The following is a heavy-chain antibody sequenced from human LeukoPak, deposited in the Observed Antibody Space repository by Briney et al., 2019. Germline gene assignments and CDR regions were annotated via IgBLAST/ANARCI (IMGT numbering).Heavy chain of an antibody. CDR1: GGSISSYY. V-gene: IGHV4-34*01. J-gene: IGHJ5*02. D-gene: IGHD5-18*01. CDR2: INHSGST. CDR3: ARRSGYSYRRYPPFEPWFDP. Sequence: PSETLSLTCTVSGGSISSYYWSWIRQPPGKGLEWIGEINHSGSTNYNPSLKSRVTISVDTSKNQFSLKLSSVTAADTAVYYCARRSGYSYRRYPPFEPWFDPWGQGTLVTVSS.